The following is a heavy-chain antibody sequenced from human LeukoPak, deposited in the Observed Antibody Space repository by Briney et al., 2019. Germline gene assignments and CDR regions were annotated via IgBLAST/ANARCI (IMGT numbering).Heavy chain of an antibody. J-gene: IGHJ1*01. Sequence: PGGSLRLSCAASGFTFSSYGMHWVRRAPGKGLEWVAFIRYDGSNKYYADSVKGRFTISRDNSKNTLYLQMNSLRAENTAVYYCAKGGSQYYYDSSGYFFFQHWGQGTLVTVSS. V-gene: IGHV3-30*02. CDR2: IRYDGSNK. D-gene: IGHD3-22*01. CDR1: GFTFSSYG. CDR3: AKGGSQYYYDSSGYFFFQH.